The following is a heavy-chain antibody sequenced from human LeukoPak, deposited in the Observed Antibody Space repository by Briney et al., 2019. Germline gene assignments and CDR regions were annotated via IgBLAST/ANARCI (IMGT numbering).Heavy chain of an antibody. Sequence: SQTLSLTCTVSGDSFSTYYWSWIRQPAGKRLEWIGHIYTSGTTNYNPSLKSRVTMSIDTSKNQHSLELTSVTAADTAIYYCARDAKYYYGSRTYFFFEYWGQGTLLTVSS. D-gene: IGHD3-10*01. J-gene: IGHJ4*02. CDR2: IYTSGTT. CDR1: GDSFSTYY. CDR3: ARDAKYYYGSRTYFFFEY. V-gene: IGHV4-4*07.